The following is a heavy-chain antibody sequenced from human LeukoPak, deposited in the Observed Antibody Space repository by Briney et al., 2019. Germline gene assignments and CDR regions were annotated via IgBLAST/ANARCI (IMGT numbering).Heavy chain of an antibody. Sequence: GGSLRLSCAASGFTFNNAWMSWVRQAPGKGLEWVAGMWYDGSREDYADSVKGRFTISRDMSKNTLNLQMNSLRVEDTAMFYCARDLSFGSLDFRGQGTLVTVSS. CDR1: GFTFNNAW. D-gene: IGHD1-26*01. CDR2: MWYDGSRE. CDR3: ARDLSFGSLDF. J-gene: IGHJ4*02. V-gene: IGHV3-33*08.